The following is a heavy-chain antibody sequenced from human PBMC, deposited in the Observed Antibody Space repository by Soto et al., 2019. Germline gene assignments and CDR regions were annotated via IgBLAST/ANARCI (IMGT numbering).Heavy chain of an antibody. CDR1: GFTFSSYA. CDR3: AKRPLPYSSGWYFGY. V-gene: IGHV3-23*01. Sequence: GGSLRLSCAASGFTFSSYAMSWVRQAPGKGLEWVSAISGSGGSTYYADSVKGRFTISRDNSKNTLYLQMNSLRAEDTAVYYCAKRPLPYSSGWYFGYWGQGTLVTVSS. J-gene: IGHJ4*02. CDR2: ISGSGGST. D-gene: IGHD6-19*01.